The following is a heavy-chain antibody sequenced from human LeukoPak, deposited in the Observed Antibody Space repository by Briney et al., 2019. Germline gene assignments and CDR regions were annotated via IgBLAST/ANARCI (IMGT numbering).Heavy chain of an antibody. V-gene: IGHV4-39*01. D-gene: IGHD2-8*01. Sequence: SETLSLTCTVSGGSISSSSYYWGWIRQPPGKGLEWIGSIYYSGSTYYNPSLKSRVTISVDTSKNQFSLKLSSVTAADTAVYYCARLGYCTNGVCFLFDYWGQGTLVTVSS. CDR1: GGSISSSSYY. CDR3: ARLGYCTNGVCFLFDY. CDR2: IYYSGST. J-gene: IGHJ4*02.